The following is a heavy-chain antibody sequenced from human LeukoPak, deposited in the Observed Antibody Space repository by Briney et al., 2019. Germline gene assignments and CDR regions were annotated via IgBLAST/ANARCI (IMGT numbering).Heavy chain of an antibody. Sequence: GGSVKVSCKASGYTFTGYYMHWVRQAPGQGLVWMGWINRNSGGTNYAQKFEGRVTMTRDTSISTAYMEVSRLRSDDTAVYYWAREGGELEFDYWGQGTLVTVSS. J-gene: IGHJ4*02. D-gene: IGHD3-16*01. V-gene: IGHV1-2*02. CDR2: INRNSGGT. CDR1: GYTFTGYY. CDR3: AREGGELEFDY.